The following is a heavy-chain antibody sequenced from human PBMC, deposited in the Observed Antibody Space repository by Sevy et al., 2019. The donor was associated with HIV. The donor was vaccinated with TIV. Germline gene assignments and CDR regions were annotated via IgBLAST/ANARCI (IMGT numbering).Heavy chain of an antibody. CDR1: GYYITSGYN. D-gene: IGHD3-22*01. CDR3: ARGGYYDTSGYYSHFFDY. CDR2: LDHSGST. J-gene: IGHJ4*02. V-gene: IGHV4-38-2*01. Sequence: SETLSLACAVSGYYITSGYNWGWIRQPPGKGLEWIGSLDHSGSTSFSASLRSRASISVDTSKNQFSLKLTSVTASDTAVYFCARGGYYDTSGYYSHFFDYWGQGTLVTVSS.